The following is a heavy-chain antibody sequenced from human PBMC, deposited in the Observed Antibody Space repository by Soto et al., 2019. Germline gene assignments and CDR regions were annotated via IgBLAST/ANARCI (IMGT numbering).Heavy chain of an antibody. CDR3: ARERNVNDFWSGRIYYYYYMDV. Sequence: EVQLVESGGGLVQPGGSLRLSCAASGFTFSSYWMHWVRQAPGKGLVWVSRINSDGSSTSYADSVKGRFTISRDNAKNTLYLQMNRLSAEDTAVYYCARERNVNDFWSGRIYYYYYMDVWGKGTTVTVSS. CDR1: GFTFSSYW. CDR2: INSDGSST. D-gene: IGHD3-3*01. J-gene: IGHJ6*03. V-gene: IGHV3-74*01.